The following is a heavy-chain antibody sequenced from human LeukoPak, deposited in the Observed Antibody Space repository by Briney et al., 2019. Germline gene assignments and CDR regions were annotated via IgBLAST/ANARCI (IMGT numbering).Heavy chain of an antibody. V-gene: IGHV3-23*01. J-gene: IGHJ3*02. CDR3: AKEKRWLQLRDAFDI. D-gene: IGHD5-24*01. CDR1: GFTFSNYA. Sequence: PGGSLRLSCAASGFTFSNYAMSWVRQAPGKGLEWVSAISGSASSTYYADSVKGRFTISRDNSKNTLYLQMNSLRAEGTAVYYCAKEKRWLQLRDAFDIWGQGTMVTVSS. CDR2: ISGSASST.